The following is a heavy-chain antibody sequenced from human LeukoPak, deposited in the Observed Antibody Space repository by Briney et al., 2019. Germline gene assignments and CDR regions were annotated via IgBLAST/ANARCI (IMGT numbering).Heavy chain of an antibody. Sequence: GGSLRLSCGASGFTISDYWMNWVRQAPGKGPVWVSHISPDGRNIAYADSVKGRFTISRDSAKNTLYLQMNSLRVGDTAVYYCVRDGGGTTPYDYWGQGTLVTVSS. J-gene: IGHJ4*02. V-gene: IGHV3-74*01. CDR3: VRDGGGTTPYDY. CDR2: ISPDGRNI. CDR1: GFTISDYW. D-gene: IGHD1-7*01.